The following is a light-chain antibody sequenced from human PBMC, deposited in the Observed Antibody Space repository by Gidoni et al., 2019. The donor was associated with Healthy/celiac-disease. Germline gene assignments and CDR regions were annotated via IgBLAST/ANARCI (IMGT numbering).Light chain of an antibody. Sequence: QAVATQDPSLTVSPGGTVTLTCGSSTGAVTSGHYPYWFQQKPGQAPRTLIYDTSNKHSWTPARFSGTLLGGKAALTLSGAQPEDEAEYYCLLSYSGAGWVFGGGTKL. CDR3: LLSYSGAGWV. J-gene: IGLJ3*02. CDR2: DTS. CDR1: TGAVTSGHY. V-gene: IGLV7-46*01.